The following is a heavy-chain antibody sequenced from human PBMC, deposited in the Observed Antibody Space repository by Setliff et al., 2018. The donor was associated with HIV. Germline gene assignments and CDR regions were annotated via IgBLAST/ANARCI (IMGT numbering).Heavy chain of an antibody. CDR3: AKNIAGNCYSGLDY. J-gene: IGHJ4*02. D-gene: IGHD2-15*01. CDR2: IKQGGSEK. V-gene: IGHV3-7*03. CDR1: GFNISAHW. Sequence: GGSLRLSCAASGFNISAHWMCWVRQAPGKGLEWVANIKQGGSEKHYVDSVKGRFTISRDNSKNTLYLQMNNLRAADTAVYYCAKNIAGNCYSGLDYWGQGTLVTVSS.